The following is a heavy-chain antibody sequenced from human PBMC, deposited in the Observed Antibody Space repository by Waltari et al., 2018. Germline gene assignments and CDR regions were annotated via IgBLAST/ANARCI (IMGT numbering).Heavy chain of an antibody. Sequence: QVQLQQWGAGLLKPSETLSLTCAVYGGSFSGYYWSWIRQPPGKGLEWIGEINHSGSTNYNPSLKSRVTISVDTSKNQFSRKLSSVTAADTAVYYCARGTYCSSTSCYVYYYYYYGMDVWGQGTTVTVSS. CDR2: INHSGST. J-gene: IGHJ6*02. V-gene: IGHV4-34*01. CDR1: GGSFSGYY. D-gene: IGHD2-2*01. CDR3: ARGTYCSSTSCYVYYYYYYGMDV.